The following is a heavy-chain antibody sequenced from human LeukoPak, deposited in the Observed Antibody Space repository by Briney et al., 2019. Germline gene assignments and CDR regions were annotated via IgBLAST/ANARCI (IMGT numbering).Heavy chain of an antibody. V-gene: IGHV1-69*04. CDR3: ASLPQAAAGQTLDY. J-gene: IGHJ4*02. D-gene: IGHD6-13*01. Sequence: SVKVSCKASGGTFSSYAISWVRQAPGQGLEWMGRIIPILGIANYAQKFQGRVTITADKSTSTAYMELSSLRSEDTAVYYCASLPQAAAGQTLDYWGQGTLVTVSS. CDR1: GGTFSSYA. CDR2: IIPILGIA.